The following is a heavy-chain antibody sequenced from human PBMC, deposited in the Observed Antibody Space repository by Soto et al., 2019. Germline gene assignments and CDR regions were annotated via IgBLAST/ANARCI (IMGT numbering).Heavy chain of an antibody. D-gene: IGHD6-19*01. CDR3: ATVLSYSSGWYY. CDR1: DYSIRSDYY. J-gene: IGHJ4*02. CDR2: IYHSGST. V-gene: IGHV4-38-2*01. Sequence: SETLSLTCAVSDYSIRSDYYWGWIRQPPGKGLEWIGSIYHSGSTYSNPSLKSRVTMSVDTSKNQFSPKLNSVTAADTAVYYCATVLSYSSGWYYWGQGTLVTVSS.